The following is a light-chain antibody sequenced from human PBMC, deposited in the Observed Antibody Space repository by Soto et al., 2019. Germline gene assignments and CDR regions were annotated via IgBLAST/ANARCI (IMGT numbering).Light chain of an antibody. J-gene: IGKJ1*01. Sequence: EVVLTQSPGTLSLSPGERATLSCRASQSVSGSDLAWYQQKPRQAPRLLISVVSNRATGTPDRFSGSGSGTDFTLTISSLEPEGFAVFYCHQYGISPPTFGPGTKVDI. V-gene: IGKV3-20*01. CDR3: HQYGISPPT. CDR1: QSVSGSD. CDR2: VVS.